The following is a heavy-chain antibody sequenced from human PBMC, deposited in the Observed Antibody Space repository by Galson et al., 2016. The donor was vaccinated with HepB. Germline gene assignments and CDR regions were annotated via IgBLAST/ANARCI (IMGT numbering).Heavy chain of an antibody. CDR2: ISRSSTYT. CDR1: GFTFSDYY. CDR3: ARIPMKVPAAKDPAEYFQH. Sequence: SLRLSCAASGFTFSDYYMSWIRQAPGKGLESVSHISRSSTYTNYADSVKGRFTISRDNAKNSLYLHMYSLRVDDTAVYYCARIPMKVPAAKDPAEYFQHWGQGTLVTVSS. D-gene: IGHD2-2*01. V-gene: IGHV3-11*03. J-gene: IGHJ1*01.